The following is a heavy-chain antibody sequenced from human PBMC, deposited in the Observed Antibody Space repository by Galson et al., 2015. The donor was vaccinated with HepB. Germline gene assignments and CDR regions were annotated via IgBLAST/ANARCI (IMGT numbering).Heavy chain of an antibody. Sequence: SLRLSCAASGFTFSSYSMNWVRQAPGKGLEWVSYISSSSSTIYYADSVKGRFTISRDNAKNSLYLQMNSLRDEDTAVYYCARVEQQLVPVRGSDAFDIWGQGTMVTVSS. CDR3: ARVEQQLVPVRGSDAFDI. CDR2: ISSSSSTI. D-gene: IGHD6-13*01. CDR1: GFTFSSYS. J-gene: IGHJ3*02. V-gene: IGHV3-48*02.